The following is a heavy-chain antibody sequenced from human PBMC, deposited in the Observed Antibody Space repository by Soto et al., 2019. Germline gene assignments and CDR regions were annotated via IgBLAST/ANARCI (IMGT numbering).Heavy chain of an antibody. CDR2: ISGSGGST. V-gene: IGHV3-23*01. CDR3: ATAYGDYVGDAFDF. CDR1: GFTFSSYA. D-gene: IGHD4-17*01. J-gene: IGHJ3*01. Sequence: GGSLRLSCAASGFTFSSYAMSWVRQAPGTGLEWVSTISGSGGSTYYADSVKGRFTISRDNSKNTLYLQMNSLRAEDTAVYYCATAYGDYVGDAFDFWGQGTMVTVSS.